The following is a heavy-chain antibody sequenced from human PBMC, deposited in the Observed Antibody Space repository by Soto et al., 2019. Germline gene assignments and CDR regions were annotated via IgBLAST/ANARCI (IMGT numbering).Heavy chain of an antibody. CDR1: GFTFGSYA. V-gene: IGHV3-23*01. CDR2: ITDSGDNT. Sequence: VGSLRLSCAVPGFTFGSYAMRWVRQAPGKEPEWVSSITDSGDNTYYANSVKGRFTISRDNSKNTLFLQMNSLRGEDTATYYCVRKLSYTITFGFFGMDVWGQGTTVTGSS. D-gene: IGHD1-1*01. J-gene: IGHJ6*02. CDR3: VRKLSYTITFGFFGMDV.